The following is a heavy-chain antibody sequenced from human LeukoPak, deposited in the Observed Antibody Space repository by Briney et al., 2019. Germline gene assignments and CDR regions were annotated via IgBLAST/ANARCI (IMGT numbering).Heavy chain of an antibody. CDR3: AREERYCTNGVCPGAFDY. CDR1: GFTFSSYE. D-gene: IGHD2-8*01. J-gene: IGHJ4*02. Sequence: GGSLRLSCAASGFTFSSYEMHWVRQAPGKGLEWVSYISKSGRTIYYADSVKGRFTISRDNAKNSLYLQMNSPRAEDTAVYYCAREERYCTNGVCPGAFDYWGQGTLVTVSS. CDR2: ISKSGRTI. V-gene: IGHV3-48*03.